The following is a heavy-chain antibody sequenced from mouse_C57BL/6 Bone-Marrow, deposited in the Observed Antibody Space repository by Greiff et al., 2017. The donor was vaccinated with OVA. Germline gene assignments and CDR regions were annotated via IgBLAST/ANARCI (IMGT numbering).Heavy chain of an antibody. CDR1: GYSITSCYY. CDR3: ARGYYGIPYYFDY. V-gene: IGHV3-6*01. Sequence: EVQLQESGPGLVKPSQSLSLTCSVTGYSITSCYYWNWIRQFPGNKLEWMGYISYDGSNNYNPSLKNRISITRDTSKNQFFLKLNSVTTEDTATYYCARGYYGIPYYFDYWGQGTTLTVSS. D-gene: IGHD1-1*01. CDR2: ISYDGSN. J-gene: IGHJ2*01.